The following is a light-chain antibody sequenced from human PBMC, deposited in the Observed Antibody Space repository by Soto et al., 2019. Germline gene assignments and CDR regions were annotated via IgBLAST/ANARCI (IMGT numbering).Light chain of an antibody. CDR2: GAS. CDR3: QHYNNWPPWT. Sequence: VLTQSPGTLSLSPGERATLSCRASQSVSSNYLAWYQQKPGQAPRLLIYGASIRATGIPARFTGSGSGTEFTLTISSLQSEDFAVYYCQHYNNWPPWTFGQGTKVDIK. V-gene: IGKV3-15*01. CDR1: QSVSSN. J-gene: IGKJ1*01.